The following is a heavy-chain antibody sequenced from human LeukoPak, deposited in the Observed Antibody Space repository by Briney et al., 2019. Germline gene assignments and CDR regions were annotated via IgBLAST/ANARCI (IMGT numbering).Heavy chain of an antibody. CDR1: GFTFNSYA. V-gene: IGHV3-23*01. Sequence: GGSLRLPCAASGFTFNSYAMSWVRQAPGKGLEWVSAISGNGGRTYYADSVKGRFTTSRDNSKNTLNLQMHRLRVEDTAVYYCTRVMWDSSGYPIDYWGQGSLVTVSS. CDR3: TRVMWDSSGYPIDY. D-gene: IGHD3-22*01. CDR2: ISGNGGRT. J-gene: IGHJ4*02.